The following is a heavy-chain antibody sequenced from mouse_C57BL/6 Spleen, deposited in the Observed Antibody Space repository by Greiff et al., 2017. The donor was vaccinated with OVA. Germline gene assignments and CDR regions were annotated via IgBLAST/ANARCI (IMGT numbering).Heavy chain of an antibody. Sequence: DVQLVESGGGLVKPGGSLKLSCAASGFTFSSYAMSWVRQTPEKRLEWVATISDGGSYTYYPDNVKGRFTISRDNAKNNLYLQMSHLKSEDTAMYYCARDLAYYSKSWFAYWGQGTLVTVSA. CDR1: GFTFSSYA. V-gene: IGHV5-4*01. D-gene: IGHD2-5*01. CDR3: ARDLAYYSKSWFAY. J-gene: IGHJ3*01. CDR2: ISDGGSYT.